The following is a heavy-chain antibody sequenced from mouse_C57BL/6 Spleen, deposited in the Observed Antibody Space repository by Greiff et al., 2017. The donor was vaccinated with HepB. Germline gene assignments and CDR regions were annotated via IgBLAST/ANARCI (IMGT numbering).Heavy chain of an antibody. J-gene: IGHJ1*03. CDR3: AREGSSYGYFDV. CDR2: ISYDGSN. D-gene: IGHD1-1*01. Sequence: EVKLLESGPGLVKPSQSLSLTCSVTGYSITSGYYWNWIRQPPGNKLEWMGYISYDGSNNYNPSLKNRISITRDTSKNQFFLKLNSVTTEDTATYYCAREGSSYGYFDVWGTGTTVTVSS. CDR1: GYSITSGYY. V-gene: IGHV3-6*01.